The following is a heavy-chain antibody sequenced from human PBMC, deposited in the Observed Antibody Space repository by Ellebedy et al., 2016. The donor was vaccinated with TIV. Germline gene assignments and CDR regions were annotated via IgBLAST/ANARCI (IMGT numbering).Heavy chain of an antibody. J-gene: IGHJ1*01. Sequence: SETLSLTXTVSGGSISSYYWSWIRQPPGKGLEWIGYIYYSGSTYYNPSLKSRVTISVDTSKNQFSLKLSSVTAADTAVYYCARVVPSTAATGEYFQHWGQGTLVTVSS. CDR1: GGSISSYY. CDR2: IYYSGST. D-gene: IGHD2-15*01. V-gene: IGHV4-30-4*01. CDR3: ARVVPSTAATGEYFQH.